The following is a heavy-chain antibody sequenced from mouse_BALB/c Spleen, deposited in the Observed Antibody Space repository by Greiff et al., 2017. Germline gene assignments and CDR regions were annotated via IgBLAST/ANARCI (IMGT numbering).Heavy chain of an antibody. CDR2: ISSGSSTI. V-gene: IGHV5-17*02. CDR3: ASTMITTGYAMDY. Sequence: EVKLMESGGGLVQPGGSRKLSCAASGFTFSSFGMHWVRQAPEKGLEWVAYISSGSSTIYYADTVKGRFTISRDNPKNTLFLQMTSLRSEDTAMYYCASTMITTGYAMDYWGQGTSVTVSS. D-gene: IGHD2-4*01. CDR1: GFTFSSFG. J-gene: IGHJ4*01.